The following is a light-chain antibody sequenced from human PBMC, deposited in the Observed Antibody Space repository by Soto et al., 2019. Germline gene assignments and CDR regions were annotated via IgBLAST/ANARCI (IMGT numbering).Light chain of an antibody. Sequence: IQLTQSPSSLSASVGDRVTITCRASQGIIGYLNWYQQKPGKAPRLLINAASNLQSGVPSRFRGSGSETDFTLTITSLQPEDFATYYCQQSYTTPRTFGQGTKVDIK. J-gene: IGKJ1*01. CDR2: AAS. V-gene: IGKV1-39*01. CDR1: QGIIGY. CDR3: QQSYTTPRT.